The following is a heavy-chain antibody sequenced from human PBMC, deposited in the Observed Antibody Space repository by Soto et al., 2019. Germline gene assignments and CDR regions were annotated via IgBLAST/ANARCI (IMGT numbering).Heavy chain of an antibody. CDR3: AHRGYCSGGSCTPGWFDP. CDR2: IYWDDDK. D-gene: IGHD2-15*01. Sequence: QITLKESGPTLVKPTQTLTLTCTFSGFSLSTSGVGVGWIRQPPGKALEWLALIYWDDDKRYSPSLKSRLTITKDTSKNQVVLTMTNMDPVDTATYYCAHRGYCSGGSCTPGWFDPWGQGTLVTVSS. J-gene: IGHJ5*02. V-gene: IGHV2-5*02. CDR1: GFSLSTSGVG.